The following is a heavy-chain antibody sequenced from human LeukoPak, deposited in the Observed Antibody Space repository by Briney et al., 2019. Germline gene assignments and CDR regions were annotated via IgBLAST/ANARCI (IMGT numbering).Heavy chain of an antibody. CDR1: GYTFTSYG. J-gene: IGHJ4*02. V-gene: IGHV1-18*01. Sequence: ASVKVSCKASGYTFTSYGISWVRQAPGQGLEWMGWISAYNGNTNYGEKLQGRVTMTTDTSTSTAYMELRSLRSDDTAVYYCARGVPYDSWSGPHYSDYWGQGTLVTVSS. D-gene: IGHD3-3*01. CDR3: ARGVPYDSWSGPHYSDY. CDR2: ISAYNGNT.